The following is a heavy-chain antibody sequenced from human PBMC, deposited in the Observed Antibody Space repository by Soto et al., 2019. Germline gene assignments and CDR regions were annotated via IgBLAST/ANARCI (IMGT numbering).Heavy chain of an antibody. CDR3: AKGGRIAARPYELTSNYYYPYGMGV. J-gene: IGHJ6*02. Sequence: GGSLRLCCAASGFTFSSYAMSWVRQAPGKGLEWVSAISGSGGSTYYADSVKGRFTISRDNSKNTLYLQMNSLRAEDTAVYYCAKGGRIAARPYELTSNYYYPYGMGVWGQGTTVTVSS. D-gene: IGHD6-6*01. CDR1: GFTFSSYA. CDR2: ISGSGGST. V-gene: IGHV3-23*01.